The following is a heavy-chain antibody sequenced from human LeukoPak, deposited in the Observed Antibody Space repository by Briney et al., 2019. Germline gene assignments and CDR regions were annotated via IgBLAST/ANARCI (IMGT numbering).Heavy chain of an antibody. Sequence: GEFLKISRKGSGYSFTSYWIGWVRQMPGKGLERMGIIYPGDSDTRYSPSFQGQVTISADKSISTAYLQWSSLEASDTAMYYCARTRSYGYSHLDYWGQGTLVTVSS. CDR3: ARTRSYGYSHLDY. CDR1: GYSFTSYW. D-gene: IGHD5-18*01. CDR2: IYPGDSDT. V-gene: IGHV5-51*01. J-gene: IGHJ4*02.